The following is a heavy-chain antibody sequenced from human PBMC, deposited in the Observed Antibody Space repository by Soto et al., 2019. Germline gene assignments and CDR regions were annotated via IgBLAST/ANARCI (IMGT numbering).Heavy chain of an antibody. CDR1: GFTFSTYA. D-gene: IGHD4-17*01. CDR2: LSAGGGST. J-gene: IGHJ3*02. CDR3: AHPRGYGVFDAYDI. Sequence: AQLLESGGGLVQPGGSLRLSCAASGFTFSTYAMSWVSQAPGKGLEWVSALSAGGGSTYYADSVKGRFTISRDNSINTLYLQMNSLRTEDTAVYYCAHPRGYGVFDAYDIWGLGAMVTVSS. V-gene: IGHV3-23*01.